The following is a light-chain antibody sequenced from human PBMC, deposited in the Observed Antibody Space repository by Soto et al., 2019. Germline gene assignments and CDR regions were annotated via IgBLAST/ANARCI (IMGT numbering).Light chain of an antibody. Sequence: EILMTQSPATLSVSPGEGLTLSCRASQSISRTLAWYQQRPGQAPRLLIYGASSRATGIPDRFSGSGSGTDFTLTISRLEPEDFAVYYCQQYGTSSYTFGQGTKLEI. CDR1: QSISRT. J-gene: IGKJ2*01. CDR3: QQYGTSSYT. CDR2: GAS. V-gene: IGKV3-20*01.